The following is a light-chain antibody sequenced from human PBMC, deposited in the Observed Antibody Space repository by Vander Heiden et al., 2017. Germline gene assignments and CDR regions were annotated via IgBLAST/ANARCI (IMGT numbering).Light chain of an antibody. J-gene: IGKJ4*01. Sequence: DLVMPKSPDPLPVSLGERATINCKSSQSVLYSSNNKNYLAWYQQKPGQPPKLLIYWASTRESGVPDRFSGSGSGTDFTLTISSLQAEDVAVYYCQQYYSTPLTFGGGTKVEIK. CDR1: QSVLYSSNNKNY. CDR2: WAS. CDR3: QQYYSTPLT. V-gene: IGKV4-1*01.